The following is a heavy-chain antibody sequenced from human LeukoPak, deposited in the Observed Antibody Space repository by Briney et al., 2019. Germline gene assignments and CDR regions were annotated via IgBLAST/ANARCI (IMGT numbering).Heavy chain of an antibody. D-gene: IGHD3-16*01. CDR2: IYYSGST. CDR3: ARGYDYVWGTYRTNPYYFDY. CDR1: GGSFSGYY. Sequence: PSETLSLTCAVYGGSFSGYYWSWIRQPPGKGLEWIGSIYYSGSTYYNPSLKSRVTISLDTSKNQFSLKLSSVTAADTAVYYCARGYDYVWGTYRTNPYYFDYWGQGTLVTVSS. J-gene: IGHJ4*02. V-gene: IGHV4-34*01.